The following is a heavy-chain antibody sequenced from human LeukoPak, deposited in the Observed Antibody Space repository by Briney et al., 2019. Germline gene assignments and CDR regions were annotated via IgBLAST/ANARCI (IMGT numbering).Heavy chain of an antibody. CDR1: GGSISSSYW. CDR2: IYHSGTT. CDR3: ARNRIRFESDYYYYMDV. D-gene: IGHD3-3*01. J-gene: IGHJ6*03. Sequence: PSGTLSLTCAVSGGSISSSYWWTWVRQPPGKGLEWIGEIYHSGTTSYNPSLGSRVTISVDTSKNQFSLKVSSVTTADTALYFCARNRIRFESDYYYYMDVWGKGTTVTVSS. V-gene: IGHV4-4*02.